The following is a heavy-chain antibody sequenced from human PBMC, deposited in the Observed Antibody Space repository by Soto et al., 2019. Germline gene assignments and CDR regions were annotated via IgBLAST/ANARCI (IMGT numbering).Heavy chain of an antibody. D-gene: IGHD5-12*01. Sequence: SETLSLTCTVSGGSFSSGSYYWSWIRQPPGKGLEWIGYIYYSGSTNYNPSLKGRVTISVDTSKNQFSLKLNSVTAADTAVDYCARSINSGYKNYYYYGIDFWGQGTTVTVSS. CDR2: IYYSGST. J-gene: IGHJ6*02. V-gene: IGHV4-61*01. CDR3: ARSINSGYKNYYYYGIDF. CDR1: GGSFSSGSYY.